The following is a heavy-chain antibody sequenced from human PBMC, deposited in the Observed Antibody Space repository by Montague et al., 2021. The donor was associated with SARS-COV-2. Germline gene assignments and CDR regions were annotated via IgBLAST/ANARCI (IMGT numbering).Heavy chain of an antibody. J-gene: IGHJ6*02. CDR2: IYYSGCT. CDR1: GGSISGYY. V-gene: IGHV4-59*01. CDR3: AGSSTYSSGWGVTYYYYGMDP. D-gene: IGHD6-19*01. Sequence: SETLSLTCTVSGGSISGYYWSWIRQPPGKGLEWIGYIYYSGCTNXNPSLKSRVTISVDTSRNQFFLKLSSVTAADTAVYYCAGSSTYSSGWGVTYYYYGMDPWGQGAQVTVSS.